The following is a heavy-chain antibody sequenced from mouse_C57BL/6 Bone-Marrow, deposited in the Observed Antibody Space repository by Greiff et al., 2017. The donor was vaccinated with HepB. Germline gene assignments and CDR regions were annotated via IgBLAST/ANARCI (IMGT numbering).Heavy chain of an antibody. CDR3: ARYVGLRHWYFDV. Sequence: EVKLVESGGGLVQPGGSLSLSCAASGFTFTDYYMSWVRQPPGKALEWLGFIRNKANGYTTEYSASVKGRFTISRDNSQSILYLQMNALRAEDSATYYCARYVGLRHWYFDVWGTGTTVTVSS. CDR1: GFTFTDYY. D-gene: IGHD2-4*01. CDR2: IRNKANGYTT. V-gene: IGHV7-3*01. J-gene: IGHJ1*03.